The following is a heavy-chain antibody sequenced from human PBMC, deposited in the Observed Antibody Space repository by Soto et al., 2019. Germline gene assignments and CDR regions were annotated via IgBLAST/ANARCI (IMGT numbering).Heavy chain of an antibody. CDR1: GYSFTSYW. D-gene: IGHD6-13*01. V-gene: IGHV5-51*01. CDR2: IYPGDSDT. CDR3: ARLTAAGTGDYGMDV. J-gene: IGHJ6*02. Sequence: PGESLKISCKGSGYSFTSYWIGWVRQMPGKGLEWMGIIYPGDSDTRYSPSFQGQVTISADKSISTAYLQWSSLKASDTAMYYCARLTAAGTGDYGMDVWGQGTTVTFSS.